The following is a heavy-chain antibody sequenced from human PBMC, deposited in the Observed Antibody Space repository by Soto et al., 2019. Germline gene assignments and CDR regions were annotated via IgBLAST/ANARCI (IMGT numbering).Heavy chain of an antibody. J-gene: IGHJ4*02. Sequence: PVGSLRLSCAASGFTFSDYYMSCIRQAPGKWLEWVSYISSSGSTIYYADSVKGRFTISRDNAKNSLYLQMNSLRAEDTAVYYCAGPGISLEWLRYWGQATLVTVSS. CDR2: ISSSGSTI. V-gene: IGHV3-11*01. CDR1: GFTFSDYY. D-gene: IGHD3-3*01. CDR3: AGPGISLEWLRY.